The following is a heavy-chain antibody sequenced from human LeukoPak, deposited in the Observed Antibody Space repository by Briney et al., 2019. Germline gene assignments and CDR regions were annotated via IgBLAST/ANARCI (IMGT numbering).Heavy chain of an antibody. CDR3: ARVIVFRGYMDV. CDR2: ISSSSSYI. CDR1: GFTSSSYN. V-gene: IGHV3-21*01. D-gene: IGHD3-10*01. J-gene: IGHJ6*03. Sequence: GSLRLSCAASGFTSSSYNMNWVRQAPGTGLEWVSYISSSSSYIYYADSVKGRFTISRDNAKNSLYLQMNSLRAEDTAVYYCARVIVFRGYMDVWGKGTTVTVSS.